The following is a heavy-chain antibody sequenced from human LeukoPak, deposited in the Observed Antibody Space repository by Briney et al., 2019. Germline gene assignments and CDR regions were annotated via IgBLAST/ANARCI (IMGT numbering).Heavy chain of an antibody. Sequence: PSETLSLTCTVSGGPISSYYWSWIRQPPGKGLEWIGYIYYSGSTNYKSSLKSRVTISVDTSKNQFSLKLSSVTAADTAVYYCARGEMATTVPYYYYMDVWGKGTTVTVSS. CDR2: IYYSGST. V-gene: IGHV4-59*01. J-gene: IGHJ6*03. CDR1: GGPISSYY. D-gene: IGHD5-24*01. CDR3: ARGEMATTVPYYYYMDV.